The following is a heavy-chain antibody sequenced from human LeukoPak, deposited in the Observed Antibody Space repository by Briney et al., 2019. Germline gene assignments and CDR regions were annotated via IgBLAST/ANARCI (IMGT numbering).Heavy chain of an antibody. CDR3: ARVQYDTSGFYNAFDI. Sequence: RPGGSLSLSCAASGFMFDEYGMTWVRQVPGRGLEWVSGINWNGANTGYGDSVKGRFTVSRDNAKNSLHLHMRSLRAEDTALYYCARVQYDTSGFYNAFDIWGQGTMVIVSS. J-gene: IGHJ3*02. V-gene: IGHV3-20*04. D-gene: IGHD3-22*01. CDR1: GFMFDEYG. CDR2: INWNGANT.